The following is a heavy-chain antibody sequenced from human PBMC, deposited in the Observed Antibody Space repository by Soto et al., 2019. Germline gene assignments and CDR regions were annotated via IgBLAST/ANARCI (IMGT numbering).Heavy chain of an antibody. CDR1: GFTFSSYA. CDR3: ARELPNDY. CDR2: ISYDGSNK. J-gene: IGHJ4*02. Sequence: QVQLVESGGGVVQPGRSLRLSCAASGFTFSSYAMHWVRQAPGKGLEWVAVISYDGSNKYYADSVKGRFTISRDKSKNTLYLQMDSLRAEDTAVYYCARELPNDYWGQGTLVTVSS. V-gene: IGHV3-30-3*01.